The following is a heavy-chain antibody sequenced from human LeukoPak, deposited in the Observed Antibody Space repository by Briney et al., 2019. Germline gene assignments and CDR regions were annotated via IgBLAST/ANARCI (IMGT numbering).Heavy chain of an antibody. V-gene: IGHV1-69*06. Sequence: SVKVSCKASGGTFSSYAISWVRQAPGQGLEWMGGIIPIFGTANYAQKFQGRVTITADKSTSTAYMELSSLRSEDTAVYYCARGGTWIQYYMDVWGKGTTVTVSS. CDR1: GGTFSSYA. J-gene: IGHJ6*03. CDR3: ARGGTWIQYYMDV. CDR2: IIPIFGTA. D-gene: IGHD5-12*01.